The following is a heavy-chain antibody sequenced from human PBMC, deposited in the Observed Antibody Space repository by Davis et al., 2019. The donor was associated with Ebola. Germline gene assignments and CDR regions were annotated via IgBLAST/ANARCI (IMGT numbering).Heavy chain of an antibody. J-gene: IGHJ6*02. CDR2: IYYSWST. Sequence: SETLSFTCTVSGGSISSTSHYWGWIRQPPGKGLQWIGSIYYSWSTYYNPSLKSRVTISVDTSKNQFSLKLTSVTAADTAVYYCARVYCSGGTCYSAYYYGMDVWGQGTTVTVSS. CDR3: ARVYCSGGTCYSAYYYGMDV. D-gene: IGHD2-15*01. CDR1: GGSISSTSHY. V-gene: IGHV4-39*01.